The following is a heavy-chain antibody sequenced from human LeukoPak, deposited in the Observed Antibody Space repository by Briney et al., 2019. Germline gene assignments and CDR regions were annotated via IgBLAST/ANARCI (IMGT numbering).Heavy chain of an antibody. CDR3: AKARKVAVAGTWDY. V-gene: IGHV3-21*04. CDR2: ISSSSSYI. CDR1: GFTFSSYS. J-gene: IGHJ4*02. D-gene: IGHD6-19*01. Sequence: GGSLRLSCAASGFTFSSYSMNWVRQAPGKGLEWVSSISSSSSYIYYADSVKGRFTISRDNSKNTLYLQMNSLRAEDTAVYYCAKARKVAVAGTWDYWGQGTLVTVSS.